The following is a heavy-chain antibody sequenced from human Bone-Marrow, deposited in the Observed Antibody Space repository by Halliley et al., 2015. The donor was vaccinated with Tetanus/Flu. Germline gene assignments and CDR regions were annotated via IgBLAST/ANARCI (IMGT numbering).Heavy chain of an antibody. J-gene: IGHJ4*02. V-gene: IGHV3-72*01. D-gene: IGHD2-21*01. CDR3: ARGDWNSGSFCDY. Sequence: RSSHRGNAYATEYAASVRGRFTVSREDSQNSVFLRMNSVKTEDTALFFCARGDWNSGSFCDYWGQGTLVTVSS. CDR2: SSHRGNAYAT.